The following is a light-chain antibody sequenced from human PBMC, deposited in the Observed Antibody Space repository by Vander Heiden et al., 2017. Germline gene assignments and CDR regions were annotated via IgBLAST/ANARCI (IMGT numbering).Light chain of an antibody. CDR2: EVS. CDR1: SGDVGNHNF. Sequence: QSALPQPASVSGSPGQSIPISCNGTSGDVGNHNFVSWYQQHPGKAPNLMIYEVSKRPSGISNRFSGSKSGNTASLTISGLQAEDEADYYCCSYAGSKTYAFGIGTKVTVL. V-gene: IGLV2-23*02. CDR3: CSYAGSKTYA. J-gene: IGLJ1*01.